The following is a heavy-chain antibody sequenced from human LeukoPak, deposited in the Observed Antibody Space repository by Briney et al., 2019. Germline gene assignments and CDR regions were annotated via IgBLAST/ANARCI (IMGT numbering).Heavy chain of an antibody. J-gene: IGHJ4*02. V-gene: IGHV3-66*01. Sequence: PGGSLRLSCAASEFTVSSNYMSWVRQAPGKGLEWVSIIYSGGTTYHADSVKDRFSISRDIYKNTLYLQMNSLRAEVTAVYYCARAPGSGYSPALDYLGQGTLVTVAS. D-gene: IGHD3-22*01. CDR2: IYSGGTT. CDR1: EFTVSSNY. CDR3: ARAPGSGYSPALDY.